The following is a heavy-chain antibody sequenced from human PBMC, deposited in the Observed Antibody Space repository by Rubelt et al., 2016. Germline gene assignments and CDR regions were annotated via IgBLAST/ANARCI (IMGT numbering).Heavy chain of an antibody. CDR2: INHSGST. CDR1: GGSFSGYY. V-gene: IGHV4-34*01. J-gene: IGHJ4*02. D-gene: IGHD6-19*01. CDR3: ARVSGWYRAPGQDFDY. Sequence: QVQLQQWGAGLLKPSETLSLTCAVYGGSFSGYYWSWIRQPPGTGLEWIGEINHSGSTNYNPSLKIRVTISVDTSKNQFSLKLSSVTAADTAVYYCARVSGWYRAPGQDFDYWGQGTLVTVSS.